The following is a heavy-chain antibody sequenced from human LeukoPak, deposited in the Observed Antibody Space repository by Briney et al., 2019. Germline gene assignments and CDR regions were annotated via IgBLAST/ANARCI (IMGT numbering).Heavy chain of an antibody. V-gene: IGHV4-59*01. CDR1: GGSISSYY. Sequence: SETLSLICTVSGGSISSYYWSWIRQPPGKGLEWIGYIYYSGSTNYNPSLKSRVTISVDTSKNQFSLKLSSVTAADTAVYYCARYGSHYGDYRNWFDPWGQGTLVTVSS. CDR3: ARYGSHYGDYRNWFDP. J-gene: IGHJ5*02. D-gene: IGHD4-17*01. CDR2: IYYSGST.